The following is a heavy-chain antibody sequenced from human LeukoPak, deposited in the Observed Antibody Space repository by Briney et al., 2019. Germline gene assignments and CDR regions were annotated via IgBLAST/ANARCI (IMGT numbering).Heavy chain of an antibody. D-gene: IGHD3-22*01. J-gene: IGHJ3*02. CDR1: GYTFTSYA. Sequence: ASVKVSCKASGYTFTSYAISWVRQAPGQGLEWMGWISAYNGNTNYAQKLQGRVTMTTDTSTSTAYMELRSLRSDDTAVYYCARGIRNYYDSSGDASDIWGQGTMVTVSS. CDR2: ISAYNGNT. V-gene: IGHV1-18*01. CDR3: ARGIRNYYDSSGDASDI.